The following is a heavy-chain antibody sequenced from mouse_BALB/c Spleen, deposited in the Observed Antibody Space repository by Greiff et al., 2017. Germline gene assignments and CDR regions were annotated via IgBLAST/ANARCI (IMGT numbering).Heavy chain of an antibody. Sequence: EVQLQQSGAELVRPRALVKLSCKASGFNIKDYYMHWVKQRPEQGLEWIGWIDPENGNTIYDPKFQGKASITADTSSNTAYLQLSSLTSEDTAVYYCARYRYDGVFDVWGAGTTVTVSS. CDR1: GFNIKDYY. CDR3: ARYRYDGVFDV. D-gene: IGHD2-14*01. CDR2: IDPENGNT. V-gene: IGHV14-1*02. J-gene: IGHJ1*01.